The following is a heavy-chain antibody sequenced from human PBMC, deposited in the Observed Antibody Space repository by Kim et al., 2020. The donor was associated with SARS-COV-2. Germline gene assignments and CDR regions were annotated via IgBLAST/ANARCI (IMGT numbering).Heavy chain of an antibody. CDR1: GDTFTSYS. V-gene: IGHV1-2*02. J-gene: IGHJ3*02. CDR3: ARDLGYCSSTSCHLNSTAAFVI. Sequence: ASVKVSCKASGDTFTSYSMHWVRQAPGQGLEWMGGIDPNCGGASFAQKFQGRVTVTADASTSTAYMELSGLRSEDTAVYYCARDLGYCSSTSCHLNSTAAFVITGQGTLGTPSS. D-gene: IGHD2-2*01. CDR2: IDPNCGGA.